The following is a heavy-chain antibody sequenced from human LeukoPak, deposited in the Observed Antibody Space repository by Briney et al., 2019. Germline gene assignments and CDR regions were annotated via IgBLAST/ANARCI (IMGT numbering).Heavy chain of an antibody. D-gene: IGHD3-3*01. CDR2: INHSGST. CDR1: GGSFSGYY. V-gene: IGHV4-34*01. Sequence: PSETPSLTCAVYGGSFSGYYWSWIRQPPGKGLEWIGEINHSGSTNYNPSLKSRVTISVDTSKNQFSLKLSSVTAADTAVYYCARERYDFWSGYYGKHYWGQGTLVTVSS. J-gene: IGHJ4*02. CDR3: ARERYDFWSGYYGKHY.